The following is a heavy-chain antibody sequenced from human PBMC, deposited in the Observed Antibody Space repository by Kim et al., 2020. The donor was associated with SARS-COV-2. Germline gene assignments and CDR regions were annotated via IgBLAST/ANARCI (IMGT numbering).Heavy chain of an antibody. V-gene: IGHV3-23*01. D-gene: IGHD3-22*01. J-gene: IGHJ3*02. CDR2: ISGSGAGS. CDR3: AKDRRDYSESSGLDAFDI. Sequence: GSLRLSCAASGFIFSNYAMSWVRQAPGKGLEWVSSISGSGAGSYYADSVKGRFTISRDNSKNTLYLQMNSLRVDDTAVYYCAKDRRDYSESSGLDAFDIWGQGTMVTVSS. CDR1: GFIFSNYA.